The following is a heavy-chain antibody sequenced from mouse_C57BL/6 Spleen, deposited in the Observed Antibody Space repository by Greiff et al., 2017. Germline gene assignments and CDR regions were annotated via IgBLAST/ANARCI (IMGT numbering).Heavy chain of an antibody. Sequence: VQLQQSGAELARPGASVKMSCKASGYTFTSYTMHWVKQRPGQGLEWIGYINPSSGYTKYNQKFKDKATLTADKSSSTAYMQLSSLTSEDSAVYYCARWNYGSSTEYWGQGTTLTVSS. CDR2: INPSSGYT. CDR3: ARWNYGSSTEY. CDR1: GYTFTSYT. J-gene: IGHJ2*01. D-gene: IGHD1-1*01. V-gene: IGHV1-4*01.